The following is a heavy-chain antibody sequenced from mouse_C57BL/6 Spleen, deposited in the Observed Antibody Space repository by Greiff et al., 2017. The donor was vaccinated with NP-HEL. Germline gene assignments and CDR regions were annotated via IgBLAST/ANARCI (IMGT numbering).Heavy chain of an antibody. CDR2: IYPRSGNT. J-gene: IGHJ4*01. D-gene: IGHD1-1*01. Sequence: LEESGAELARPGASVKLSCRASGYTFTSYGISWVKQRTGQGLEWIGEIYPRSGNTYYNEKFKGKATLTADKSSSTAYMELRSLTSEDSAVYFCARCCTTVVATDAMDYWGQGTSVTVSS. CDR3: ARCCTTVVATDAMDY. CDR1: GYTFTSYG. V-gene: IGHV1-81*01.